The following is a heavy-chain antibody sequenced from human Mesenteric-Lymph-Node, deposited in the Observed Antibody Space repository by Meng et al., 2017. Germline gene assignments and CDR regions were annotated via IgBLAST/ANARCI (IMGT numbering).Heavy chain of an antibody. V-gene: IGHV4-34*09. CDR2: INHGGTT. CDR1: GGSFSGFY. Sequence: QLQLQESGPGLVKPSQSLALTCAVYGGSFSGFYWTWIRQPPGKGLEWIGEINHGGTTTYNPSLKSRVSISVDTSKSQFSLKLDSVTAADTAVYYCARGEVDARLRHWGQGTLVTVSS. CDR3: ARGEVDARLRH. J-gene: IGHJ4*02. D-gene: IGHD3-10*01.